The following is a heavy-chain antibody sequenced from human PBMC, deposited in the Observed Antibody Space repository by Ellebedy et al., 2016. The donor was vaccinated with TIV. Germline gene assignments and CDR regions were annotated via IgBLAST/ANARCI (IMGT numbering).Heavy chain of an antibody. V-gene: IGHV5-10-1*01. CDR3: ARHSVITEIAAAGRGENYYYGMDV. D-gene: IGHD6-13*01. CDR2: IDPSDSYT. Sequence: KVSXKGSGYSFTSYWISWVRQMPGKGLEWMGRIDPSDSYTNYSPSFQGHVTISADKSISTAYLQWSSLKASDTAMYYCARHSVITEIAAAGRGENYYYGMDVWGQGTTVTVSS. CDR1: GYSFTSYW. J-gene: IGHJ6*02.